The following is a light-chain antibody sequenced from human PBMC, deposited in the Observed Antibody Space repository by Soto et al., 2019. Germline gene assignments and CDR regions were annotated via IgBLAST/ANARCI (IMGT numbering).Light chain of an antibody. J-gene: IGKJ2*01. CDR1: QTILYRSNNNNY. CDR3: QQYYSIPYT. CDR2: WAS. Sequence: DIVMTQSPDSLAVSLGERATINCKSRQTILYRSNNNNYLAWYQQKPGQPPKLLIYWASIRESGVPDRFSGSGSGTDFTLTISSLQAEDVAVYYCQQYYSIPYTFGQGTRLEIK. V-gene: IGKV4-1*01.